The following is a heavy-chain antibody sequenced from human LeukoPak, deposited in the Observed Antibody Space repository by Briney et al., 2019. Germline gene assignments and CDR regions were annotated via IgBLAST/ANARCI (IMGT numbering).Heavy chain of an antibody. CDR1: GFTFSSYW. J-gene: IGHJ4*02. D-gene: IGHD4-17*01. Sequence: AGRCLRLSCAASGFTFSSYWMSWVSHAPGKGREWVANIKQDGSERFYVDSVKGRFTIYRDNAKNSLYLQMNSLRAEDTAVYYCASARYGDYEGFANLNFWGQGTLVTVSS. CDR2: IKQDGSER. V-gene: IGHV3-7*01. CDR3: ASARYGDYEGFANLNF.